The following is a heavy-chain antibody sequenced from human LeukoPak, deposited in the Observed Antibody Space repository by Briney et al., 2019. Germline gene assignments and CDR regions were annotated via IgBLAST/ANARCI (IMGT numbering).Heavy chain of an antibody. CDR3: ARGLFRYYDSSGYQDY. D-gene: IGHD3-22*01. CDR1: GFTFSSYG. CDR2: IRYDGSNK. J-gene: IGHJ4*02. V-gene: IGHV3-30*02. Sequence: GGSLRLSCAASGFTFSSYGMHWVRQAPGKGLEWVAFIRYDGSNKYYADSVKGRFTISRDNAKNSLYLQMNSLRAEDTAVYYCARGLFRYYDSSGYQDYWGQGTLVTVSS.